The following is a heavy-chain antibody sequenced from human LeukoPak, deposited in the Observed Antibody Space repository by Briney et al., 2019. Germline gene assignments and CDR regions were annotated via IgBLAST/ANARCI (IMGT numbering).Heavy chain of an antibody. Sequence: PGGSLRLSCAASGFTFSSYGMHWVRQAPGKGLEWVAFIRYDGSNKYYADSVKGRFTISRDNSKNTLYSQMNSLRAEDTAVYYCAKEGVVVVVASGGLQYYYYMDVWGKGTTVTISS. D-gene: IGHD2-15*01. CDR1: GFTFSSYG. CDR3: AKEGVVVVVASGGLQYYYYMDV. CDR2: IRYDGSNK. V-gene: IGHV3-30*02. J-gene: IGHJ6*03.